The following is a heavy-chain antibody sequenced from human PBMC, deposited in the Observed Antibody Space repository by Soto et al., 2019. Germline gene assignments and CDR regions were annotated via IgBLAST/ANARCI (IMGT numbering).Heavy chain of an antibody. CDR2: IYYSGST. J-gene: IGHJ5*02. V-gene: IGHV4-59*08. D-gene: IGHD3-10*01. CDR3: ARLGTMVRGVSLGADWFDP. Sequence: SETLSLTCTVSGGSISSYYWSWIRQPPGKGLEWIGYIYYSGSTNYNPSLKSRVTISVDTSKNQFSLKLSSVTAADTAVYYCARLGTMVRGVSLGADWFDPWGQGTLVTVSS. CDR1: GGSISSYY.